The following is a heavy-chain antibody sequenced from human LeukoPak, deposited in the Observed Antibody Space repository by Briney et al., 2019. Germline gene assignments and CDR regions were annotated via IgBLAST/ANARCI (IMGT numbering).Heavy chain of an antibody. CDR3: AKAQRGYKYPGAMDV. Sequence: GGSLRLSCAASRFTFSSFDMHWVRQAPGKGLEWVAFIRYDGSNRFYADSVKGRFAISRDNSKNTLYLQMNSLRAEDTAVYYCAKAQRGYKYPGAMDVWGKGTTVTISS. D-gene: IGHD5-18*01. J-gene: IGHJ6*03. CDR2: IRYDGSNR. V-gene: IGHV3-30*02. CDR1: RFTFSSFD.